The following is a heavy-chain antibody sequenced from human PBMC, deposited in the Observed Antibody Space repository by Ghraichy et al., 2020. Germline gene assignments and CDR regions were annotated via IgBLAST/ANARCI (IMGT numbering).Heavy chain of an antibody. J-gene: IGHJ4*02. V-gene: IGHV2-70*01. CDR1: GFSLTSNKMC. CDR2: IDWDDDK. D-gene: IGHD5-12*01. Sequence: SGPTLVKPTQTLTLTCTFSGFSLTSNKMCVTWIRQPPGKALEWLALIDWDDDKYYSTSLKTRLTISRDTSKNQVVLTMTNLDPVDTATYYCARTTGPGATITSYYFDYWGQGTLVTVSS. CDR3: ARTTGPGATITSYYFDY.